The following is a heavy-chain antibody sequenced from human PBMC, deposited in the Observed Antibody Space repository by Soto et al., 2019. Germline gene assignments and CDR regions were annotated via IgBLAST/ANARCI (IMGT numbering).Heavy chain of an antibody. J-gene: IGHJ4*02. Sequence: AVKVSCKASGGTFSSYAISWVRQAPGQGLEWMGGIIPIFGTANYAQKFQGRVTITADESTSTAYMELTRLTYDDTAMFYCAREYDLTLLWGQGTPVTVS. V-gene: IGHV1-69*13. CDR2: IIPIFGTA. D-gene: IGHD3-3*01. CDR1: GGTFSSYA. CDR3: AREYDLTLL.